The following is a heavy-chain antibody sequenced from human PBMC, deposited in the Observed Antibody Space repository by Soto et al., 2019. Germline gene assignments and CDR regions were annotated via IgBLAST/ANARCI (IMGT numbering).Heavy chain of an antibody. V-gene: IGHV4-4*07. J-gene: IGHJ4*02. Sequence: PSESLYLTCARYCGPLSGYYWSLPRQPARKGLEWIGRIYTSGSTNYNPSLKSRVTMSVETYQNQFSLKMSYVTAADTAVYYCARDSGLLWFGESPYFDYWGQVTLV. CDR3: ARDSGLLWFGESPYFDY. CDR2: IYTSGST. D-gene: IGHD3-10*01. CDR1: CGPLSGYY.